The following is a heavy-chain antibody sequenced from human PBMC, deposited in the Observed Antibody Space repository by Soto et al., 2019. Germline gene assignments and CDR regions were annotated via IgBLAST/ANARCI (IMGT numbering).Heavy chain of an antibody. CDR3: ARDPSSVLLWFGETDY. CDR2: ISAYNGNT. V-gene: IGHV1-18*01. Sequence: QVQLVQSGAEVKKPGASVKVSCKASGYTFTSYGISWVRQAPGQGLEWMGWISAYNGNTNYAQKLQGRVTMTTDTSPSTAYMELRSLRSDDTAVYYCARDPSSVLLWFGETDYWGQGTLVTVSS. J-gene: IGHJ4*02. CDR1: GYTFTSYG. D-gene: IGHD3-10*01.